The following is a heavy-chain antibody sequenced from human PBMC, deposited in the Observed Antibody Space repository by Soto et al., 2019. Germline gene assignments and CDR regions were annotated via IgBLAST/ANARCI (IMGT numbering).Heavy chain of an antibody. D-gene: IGHD2-15*01. CDR2: LKQDGSEK. J-gene: IGHJ4*02. Sequence: PGGSLRLSYALSGLTFSNYCMNWVRQPPGKGLEWVAKLKQDGSEKYYVGSLKGRFTIYRDNAKNSMYLQMNSLRVEDTAVYYCARGRYCSGGSCYSEYWGQGTLVTVSS. CDR3: ARGRYCSGGSCYSEY. CDR1: GLTFSNYC. V-gene: IGHV3-7*01.